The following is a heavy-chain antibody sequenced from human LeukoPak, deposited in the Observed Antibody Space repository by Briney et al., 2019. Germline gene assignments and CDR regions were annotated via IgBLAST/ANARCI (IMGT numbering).Heavy chain of an antibody. D-gene: IGHD7-27*01. V-gene: IGHV1-8*03. CDR2: LNPNSGNA. Sequence: ASVKVSCKASGYIFTTYDIGWVRQATGQGLECIGWLNPNSGNAGYAQKFQGRVTISRNTSISTAYMELSSLRSDDTAIYYCARRKFLGWFDPWGQGTLVTVSS. CDR1: GYIFTTYD. J-gene: IGHJ5*02. CDR3: ARRKFLGWFDP.